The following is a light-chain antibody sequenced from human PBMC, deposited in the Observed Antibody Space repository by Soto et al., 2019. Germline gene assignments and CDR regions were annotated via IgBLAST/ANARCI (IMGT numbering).Light chain of an antibody. Sequence: EIVLTQSPGTLSLSPGERATLSCRASQSISSSYLAWYQQKPGQAPRLLIYGASSRATGVPDRFSGSGSGKDFTLTISRLEPEDFAVYYCQQYGGSPPGTFGLGTKVDIK. J-gene: IGKJ1*01. CDR1: QSISSSY. V-gene: IGKV3-20*01. CDR3: QQYGGSPPGT. CDR2: GAS.